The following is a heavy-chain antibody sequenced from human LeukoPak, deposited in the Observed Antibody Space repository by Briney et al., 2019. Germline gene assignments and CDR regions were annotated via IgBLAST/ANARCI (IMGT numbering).Heavy chain of an antibody. CDR2: IDYRSST. CDR3: AREGMGPGTGDY. D-gene: IGHD1-14*01. CDR1: GGSISSNY. V-gene: IGHV4-59*01. Sequence: PSETLSLTCTVSGGSISSNYWSWIRQPPGKGLEWIGYIDYRSSTNYIPTLKSRVTISVDTSKNQFSLKLSSVTAADTAVYYCAREGMGPGTGDYWGQGTLVTVSS. J-gene: IGHJ4*02.